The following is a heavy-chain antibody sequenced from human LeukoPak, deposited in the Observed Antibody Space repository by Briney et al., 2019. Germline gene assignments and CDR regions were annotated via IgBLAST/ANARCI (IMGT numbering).Heavy chain of an antibody. CDR3: ARHLAGSGYQALDF. D-gene: IGHD3-22*01. CDR1: GGSISGYY. Sequence: SGTLSLTCAVSGGSISGYYWSWIRQPPGKGLEWIAYVYYSGNTNYNPSLKSRVTISMDTSKNHFSLTLNSVTAADTAIYYCARHLAGSGYQALDFWGQGTLVSVSS. CDR2: VYYSGNT. J-gene: IGHJ4*02. V-gene: IGHV4-59*08.